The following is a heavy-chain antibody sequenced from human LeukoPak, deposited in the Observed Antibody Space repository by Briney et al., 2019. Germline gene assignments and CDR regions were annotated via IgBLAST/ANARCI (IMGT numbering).Heavy chain of an antibody. CDR2: IHYSGST. J-gene: IGHJ5*01. Sequence: SETLSLTCSISGGSITSHFWSWIRQPPGKGLEWIGYIHYSGSTNYNPSLKSRVTISPDTSKNQLFLKLNSVTAADTAVYYCARLVWLGESPGSWFDSWGQGTLVTVSS. D-gene: IGHD3-10*01. V-gene: IGHV4-59*11. CDR1: GGSITSHF. CDR3: ARLVWLGESPGSWFDS.